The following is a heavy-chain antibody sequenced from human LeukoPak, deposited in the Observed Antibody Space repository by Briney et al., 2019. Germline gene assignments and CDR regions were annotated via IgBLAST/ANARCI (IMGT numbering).Heavy chain of an antibody. D-gene: IGHD3-3*01. CDR1: GFTFDDYA. V-gene: IGHV3-9*01. CDR3: AKDCRLRFLEWLFPCGMDV. CDR2: ISWNSGSI. Sequence: GRSLRLSCAASGFTFDDYAMHWVRQAPGKGLEWVSGISWNSGSIGYADSVKGRSTISRDNAKNSLYLQMNSLRAEDTALYYCAKDCRLRFLEWLFPCGMDVWGQGTTVTVSS. J-gene: IGHJ6*02.